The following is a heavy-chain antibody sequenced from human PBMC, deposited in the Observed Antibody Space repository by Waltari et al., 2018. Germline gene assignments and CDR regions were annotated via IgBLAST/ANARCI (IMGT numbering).Heavy chain of an antibody. CDR1: GGSISSYY. J-gene: IGHJ3*02. Sequence: QVQLQESGPGLVKPSETLSLTCTVSGGSISSYYWSWLRQPPGKGLEWIGYIYSSGTTNNHPSLKSRVTISVDTSKNQFSLKLSSVTAADTAVYYCARDRYCSGGSCYGGGGAFDIWGQGTMVTVSS. CDR2: IYSSGTT. V-gene: IGHV4-59*01. D-gene: IGHD2-15*01. CDR3: ARDRYCSGGSCYGGGGAFDI.